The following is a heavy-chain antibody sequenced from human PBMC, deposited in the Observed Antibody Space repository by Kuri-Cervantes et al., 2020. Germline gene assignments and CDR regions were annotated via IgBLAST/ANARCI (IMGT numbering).Heavy chain of an antibody. CDR1: GFTFSSYS. CDR2: ISSSSSYI. Sequence: GESLKISCAASGFTFSSYSMSWVRQAPGKGLEWVSSISSSSSYIYYADSVKGRFTISRDNAKNSLYLQMNSLRAEDTAVYYCATSHGGDSDYWGQGTLVTVSS. D-gene: IGHD3-16*01. CDR3: ATSHGGDSDY. J-gene: IGHJ4*02. V-gene: IGHV3-21*01.